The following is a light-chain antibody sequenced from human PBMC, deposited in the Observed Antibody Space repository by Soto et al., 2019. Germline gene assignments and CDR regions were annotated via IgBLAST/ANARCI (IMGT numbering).Light chain of an antibody. Sequence: QSALTQPASVSGSPGQSITISCTGTSSDVGGYNYVSWYQQNPGKAPKLMIYDVSNRTSGVSTRFSGSKSGNTAYLTISVLQAEDEADYYCSSYTSSSPYVFGTGTKLTVL. CDR1: SSDVGGYNY. CDR2: DVS. CDR3: SSYTSSSPYV. V-gene: IGLV2-14*01. J-gene: IGLJ1*01.